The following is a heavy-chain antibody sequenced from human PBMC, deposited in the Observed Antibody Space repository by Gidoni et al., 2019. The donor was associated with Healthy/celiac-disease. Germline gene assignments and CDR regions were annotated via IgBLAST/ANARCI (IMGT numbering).Heavy chain of an antibody. CDR1: GFTFSSYG. D-gene: IGHD5-12*01. J-gene: IGHJ6*02. Sequence: QVQLVESGGGVVQPGRSLRLSCAASGFTFSSYGMHWVRQAPGKGLGWVAVISYDGSNKYYADSVKGRFTISRDNSKNTLYLQMNSLRAEDTAVYYCAKTENSGYDLGVIYYYYYGMDVWGQGTTVTVSS. CDR2: ISYDGSNK. CDR3: AKTENSGYDLGVIYYYYYGMDV. V-gene: IGHV3-30*18.